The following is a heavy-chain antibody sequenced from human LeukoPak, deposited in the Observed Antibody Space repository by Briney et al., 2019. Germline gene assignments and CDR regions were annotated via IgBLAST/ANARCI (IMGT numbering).Heavy chain of an antibody. CDR2: INHSGST. D-gene: IGHD2-15*01. V-gene: IGHV4-34*01. Sequence: SETLSLTCAVYVESFRGYYWSGIPHPPGKGREWSGEINHSGSTNYNPSLKSRVTISVDTSKTQFSLKLSSVTAADTAVYYCARVVHGTVVVVAATRGYFDYWGQGTLVTVSS. CDR3: ARVVHGTVVVVAATRGYFDY. J-gene: IGHJ4*02. CDR1: VESFRGYY.